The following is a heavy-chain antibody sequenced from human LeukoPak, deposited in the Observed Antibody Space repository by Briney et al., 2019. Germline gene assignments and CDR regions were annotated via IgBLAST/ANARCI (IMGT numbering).Heavy chain of an antibody. CDR2: INPTSGGT. D-gene: IGHD3-10*01. J-gene: IGHJ4*02. Sequence: ASVKVSCKASGYTFTGYYMNWVRQAPGEGLEWMGWINPTSGGTNYAQKSQGRVAMTRDTSISTAYMELSRLRSDDTAVYYCANWGGYGSGSIFDYWGQGTPVTVSS. CDR3: ANWGGYGSGSIFDY. CDR1: GYTFTGYY. V-gene: IGHV1-2*02.